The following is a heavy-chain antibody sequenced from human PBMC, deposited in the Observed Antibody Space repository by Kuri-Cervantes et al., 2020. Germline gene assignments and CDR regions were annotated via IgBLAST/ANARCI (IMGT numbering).Heavy chain of an antibody. CDR1: GGSISSYY. CDR2: IYYSGST. D-gene: IGHD3-16*02. CDR3: ARGVYDYVWGSYRRFDY. V-gene: IGHV4-59*12. Sequence: GSLRLSCTVSGGSISSYYWSWIRQPPGKGLEWIEYIYYSGSTNYNPSLKSRVTISVDKSKNQFSLRLSSVTAADTAVYYCARGVYDYVWGSYRRFDYWGQGTLVTVSS. J-gene: IGHJ4*02.